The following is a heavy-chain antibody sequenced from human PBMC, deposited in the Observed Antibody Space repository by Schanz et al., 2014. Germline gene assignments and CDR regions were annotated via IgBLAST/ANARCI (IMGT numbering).Heavy chain of an antibody. CDR2: IWYDENNK. CDR1: GFTFSSYG. J-gene: IGHJ4*02. CDR3: ARDSGYCSGGSCLTFDY. D-gene: IGHD2-15*01. Sequence: QVQLVESGGGVVQFGRSLRLSCVASGFTFSSYGMHWVRQAPGKGLEWVAVIWYDENNKYYADSVKGRFTISRDNSKNTLYLQMNTLRAEDTAVYYCARDSGYCSGGSCLTFDYWGQGTLVTVSS. V-gene: IGHV3-33*01.